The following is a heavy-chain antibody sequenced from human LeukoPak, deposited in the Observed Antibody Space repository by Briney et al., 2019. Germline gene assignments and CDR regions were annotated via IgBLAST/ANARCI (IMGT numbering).Heavy chain of an antibody. CDR2: VHLGGST. CDR1: GGSISSTNW. CDR3: ARGPHWYFDL. V-gene: IGHV4-4*02. Sequence: PSETLSLTCGVSGGSISSTNWWTWVRQPPGKGLEWIGEVHLGGSTNYNPSLESRVTISVDKSENHISLKLTSVTAADTAVYYCARGPHWYFDLWGRGTLVTVSS. J-gene: IGHJ2*01.